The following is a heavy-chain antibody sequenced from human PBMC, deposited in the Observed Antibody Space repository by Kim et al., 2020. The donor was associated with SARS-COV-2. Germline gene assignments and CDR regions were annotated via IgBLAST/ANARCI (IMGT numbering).Heavy chain of an antibody. CDR1: GFSFSDHG. Sequence: GGSLRLSCAGSGFSFSDHGMHWVRQVPGKGLDWVATVSFDGNNKYYAESVKGRFTISRDNSKNKLYLQMDSLRLEDTAEYYCASRPSDFWLGPLDFWG. CDR3: ASRPSDFWLGPLDF. CDR2: VSFDGNNK. V-gene: IGHV3-30*03. J-gene: IGHJ6*01. D-gene: IGHD3-3*01.